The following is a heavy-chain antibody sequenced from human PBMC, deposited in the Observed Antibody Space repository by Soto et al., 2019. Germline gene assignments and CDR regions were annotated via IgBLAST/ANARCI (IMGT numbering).Heavy chain of an antibody. J-gene: IGHJ4*02. D-gene: IGHD3-10*01. V-gene: IGHV1-69*06. Sequence: QVQLVQSGAEVKKPGSSVKVSCKTSGGTIRTYVISWVRQAPGQGLEWMGGIIPIFGTPNYAQNFQGRVTITADKSTNTAYIELSSLRSEDTAVYYCAREPQDGSGSYFDYWGQGSLVTVSS. CDR1: GGTIRTYV. CDR2: IIPIFGTP. CDR3: AREPQDGSGSYFDY.